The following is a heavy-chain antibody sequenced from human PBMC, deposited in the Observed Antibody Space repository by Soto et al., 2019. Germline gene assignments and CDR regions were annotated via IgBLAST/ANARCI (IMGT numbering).Heavy chain of an antibody. Sequence: QVQLVQSGAEVKKPGASVKVSCKASGYTFTSYDINWVRQATGQGLEWMGWMNPNSGNTGYAQKFQGRVSMTRNTAISTASMELGSQRSEDTAVYYCAREKGQLVRGGCYFVYWGQGTLVTVSS. J-gene: IGHJ4*02. D-gene: IGHD6-6*01. CDR3: AREKGQLVRGGCYFVY. CDR1: GYTFTSYD. V-gene: IGHV1-8*01. CDR2: MNPNSGNT.